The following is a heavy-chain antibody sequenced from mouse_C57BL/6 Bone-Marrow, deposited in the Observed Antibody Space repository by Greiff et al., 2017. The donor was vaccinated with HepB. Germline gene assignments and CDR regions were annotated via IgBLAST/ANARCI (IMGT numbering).Heavy chain of an antibody. V-gene: IGHV3-6*01. D-gene: IGHD1-1*01. J-gene: IGHJ4*01. CDR1: GYSITSGYY. Sequence: ESGPGLVKPSQSLSLTCSVTGYSITSGYYWNWIRQFPGNKLEWMGYISYDGSNNYNPSLKNRISITRDTSKNQFFLKLNSVTTEDTATYYCARGEAITTVVSSMDYWGQGTSVTVSS. CDR3: ARGEAITTVVSSMDY. CDR2: ISYDGSN.